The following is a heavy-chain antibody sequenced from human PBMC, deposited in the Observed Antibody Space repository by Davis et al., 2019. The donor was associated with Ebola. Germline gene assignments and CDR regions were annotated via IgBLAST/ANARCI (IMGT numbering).Heavy chain of an antibody. J-gene: IGHJ4*02. CDR2: IRSKANSYAT. CDR1: GSTFSSYG. CDR3: TNSSPDY. D-gene: IGHD6-19*01. V-gene: IGHV3-73*01. Sequence: GASLKISCAASGSTFSSYGMHWVRQASGKGLEWVGRIRSKANSYATAYAASVKGRFTISRDDSKNTAYLQMNSLKTEDTAVYYCTNSSPDYWGQGTLVTVSS.